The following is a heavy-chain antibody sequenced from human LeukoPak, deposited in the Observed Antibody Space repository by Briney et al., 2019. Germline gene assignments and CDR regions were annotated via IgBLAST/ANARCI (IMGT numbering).Heavy chain of an antibody. J-gene: IGHJ4*02. D-gene: IGHD2-21*02. CDR1: GGSISTTNYY. V-gene: IGHV4-39*01. CDR2: IHYNGST. Sequence: TSETLSLTCNVSGGSISTTNYYWGWIRQPPGKGLEWLGNIHYNGSTYYNPSLQSRVTLSVDTSKNQFSLKLTSVTATDTAVYYCARTYPDCDYWGQGTLVTVSS. CDR3: ARTYPDCDY.